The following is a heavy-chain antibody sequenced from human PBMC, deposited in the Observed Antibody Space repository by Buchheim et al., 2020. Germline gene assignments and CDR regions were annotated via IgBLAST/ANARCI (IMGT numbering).Heavy chain of an antibody. V-gene: IGHV3-21*01. CDR1: AFSFSTYS. D-gene: IGHD4/OR15-4a*01. Sequence: EVHLVESGGGLVKPGGSLRLSCAASAFSFSTYSMNWVRQAPGKGLEWVSSISSSSSYIYYADSVKGRFTISRDNAKNSLYLQMNSLRAEDTAVYYCAGGYGAMGYFDYWGQGTL. J-gene: IGHJ4*02. CDR3: AGGYGAMGYFDY. CDR2: ISSSSSYI.